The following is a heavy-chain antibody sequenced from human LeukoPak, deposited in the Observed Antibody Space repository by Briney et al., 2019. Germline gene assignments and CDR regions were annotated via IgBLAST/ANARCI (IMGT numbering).Heavy chain of an antibody. CDR2: IYYSGST. J-gene: IGHJ6*02. V-gene: IGHV4-59*08. Sequence: PSETLPLTCTVSGDSISNYYWSWIRQPPGKGLEWIGYIYYSGSTNYNSSLKSRVTISVDTSKNQFSLKLTSVTAADTAVYYCARHPPGLYGMDVWGQGTTVTVSS. CDR3: ARHPPGLYGMDV. CDR1: GDSISNYY. D-gene: IGHD3/OR15-3a*01.